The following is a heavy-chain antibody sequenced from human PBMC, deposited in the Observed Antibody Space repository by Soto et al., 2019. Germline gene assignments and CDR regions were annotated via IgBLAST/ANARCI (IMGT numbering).Heavy chain of an antibody. D-gene: IGHD3-22*01. V-gene: IGHV1-18*04. CDR1: GYTFTSYG. J-gene: IGHJ3*02. CDR3: AGGSIVGGAFDI. Sequence: ASVKVSCKASGYTFTSYGISWVRQAPGQGLAWMGCISAYNGNTNYAQKLQGRITMTTDTSTSTVYMELRSLRSVDTAVYYCAGGSIVGGAFDIWGQGTMVTVSS. CDR2: ISAYNGNT.